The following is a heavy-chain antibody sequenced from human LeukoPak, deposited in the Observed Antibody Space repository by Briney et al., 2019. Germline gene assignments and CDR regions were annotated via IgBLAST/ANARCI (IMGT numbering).Heavy chain of an antibody. CDR3: ARVRFGELDDAFDI. D-gene: IGHD3-10*01. J-gene: IGHJ3*02. Sequence: GSLRLSCAASGFTFSSYAMHWVRQAPGKGLEWVAVISYDGSNKYYADSVKGRFTISRDNSKNTLYLQMNSLRAEDTAVYYCARVRFGELDDAFDIWGQGTMVTVSS. V-gene: IGHV3-30-3*01. CDR2: ISYDGSNK. CDR1: GFTFSSYA.